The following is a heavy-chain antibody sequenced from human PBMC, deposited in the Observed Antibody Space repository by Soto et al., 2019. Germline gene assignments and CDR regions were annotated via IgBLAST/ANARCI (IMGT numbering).Heavy chain of an antibody. CDR3: AKDVDYRNYVNSFDY. CDR1: GFTLSSYA. Sequence: EVQLLESGGGLVQPGGSLRLSCAASGFTLSSYAMSWVRQAPGKGLEWVSAISGSGGSTDYADSVKGRFTISRDNSKNTLYLQMNSLRAEDTALYYCAKDVDYRNYVNSFDYWGQGTLVTVSS. CDR2: ISGSGGST. D-gene: IGHD4-4*01. V-gene: IGHV3-23*01. J-gene: IGHJ4*02.